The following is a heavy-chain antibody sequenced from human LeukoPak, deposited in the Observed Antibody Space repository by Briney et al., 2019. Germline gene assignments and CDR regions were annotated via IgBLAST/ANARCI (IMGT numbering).Heavy chain of an antibody. Sequence: GALRLSCAASGFTFSSYGMHWVRQAPNKGLEWVAVISYDGSNKYYADSVKGRFTISRDNAKKSLYLQMNSLRAEDTAVYYCARAYSERYGLGYYYMDVWGKGTTVTISS. CDR2: ISYDGSNK. D-gene: IGHD1-26*01. V-gene: IGHV3-30*03. J-gene: IGHJ6*03. CDR1: GFTFSSYG. CDR3: ARAYSERYGLGYYYMDV.